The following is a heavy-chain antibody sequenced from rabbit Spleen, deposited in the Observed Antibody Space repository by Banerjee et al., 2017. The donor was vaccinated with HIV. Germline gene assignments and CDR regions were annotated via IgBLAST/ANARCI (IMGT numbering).Heavy chain of an antibody. CDR2: IATSRGDT. Sequence: QEQLVESGGGLVQPGGTLTLTCTASGLSFSSSYWICWVRQAPGKGLELIACIATSRGDTYDAGWSKVPFTISKTASTTVTLQMTRLTAADTATYFCARWFRPADDIDLWGPGTLVTVS. CDR1: GLSFSSSYW. D-gene: IGHD3-1*01. CDR3: ARWFRPADDIDL. V-gene: IGHV1S45*01. J-gene: IGHJ4*01.